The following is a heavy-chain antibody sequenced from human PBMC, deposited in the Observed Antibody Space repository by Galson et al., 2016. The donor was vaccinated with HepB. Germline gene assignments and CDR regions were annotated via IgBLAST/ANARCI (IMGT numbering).Heavy chain of an antibody. CDR1: GYTFTSYD. Sequence: SVKVSCKASGYTFTSYDIHWVRQATGQGLEWMGWMNPNSGNTGYARKFQGRVTLTRSTSKSTVYMGLSSLRSEDMAMYYCARVEYASSTGANRFDYWGQGTLVTVSS. D-gene: IGHD6-6*01. CDR3: ARVEYASSTGANRFDY. V-gene: IGHV1-8*02. CDR2: MNPNSGNT. J-gene: IGHJ4*02.